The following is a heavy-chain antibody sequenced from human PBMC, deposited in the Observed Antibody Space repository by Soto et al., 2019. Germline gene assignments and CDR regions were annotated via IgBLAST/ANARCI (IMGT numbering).Heavy chain of an antibody. CDR2: VYFSGST. J-gene: IGHJ6*02. Sequence: SETLSLTCTISGGSISSYYWGWIRQTPGKGLEWIGYVYFSGSTNYNPSLKSRVLISIDTSRNQFSLKLNSVTAADTAVYYCARASQDVWSGPNGMDVWGQGTTVTVSS. CDR1: GGSISSYY. D-gene: IGHD3-3*01. CDR3: ARASQDVWSGPNGMDV. V-gene: IGHV4-59*08.